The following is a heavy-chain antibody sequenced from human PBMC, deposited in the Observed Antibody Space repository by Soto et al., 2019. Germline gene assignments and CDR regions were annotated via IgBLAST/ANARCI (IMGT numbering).Heavy chain of an antibody. CDR1: GGTFSSYA. V-gene: IGHV1-69*01. Sequence: QVQLVQSGAEVKKPGSSVKVSCKASGGTFSSYAISWVRQAPGQGLEWRGGIIPISGTANYAQKFQGRVTITADESTSTAYMELSRLRSEDTAVYYCARSQGSSTSLEIYYYYYYGMDVWGQWTTVTVSS. CDR2: IIPISGTA. CDR3: ARSQGSSTSLEIYYYYYYGMDV. D-gene: IGHD2-2*01. J-gene: IGHJ6*02.